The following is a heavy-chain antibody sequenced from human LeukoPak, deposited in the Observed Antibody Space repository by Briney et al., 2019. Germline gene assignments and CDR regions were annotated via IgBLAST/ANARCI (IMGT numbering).Heavy chain of an antibody. J-gene: IGHJ4*02. CDR3: ARGSEDYDSSGYYYDLGDY. D-gene: IGHD3-22*01. CDR2: IIGSGRDT. CDR1: GFTFSSYA. Sequence: GGSLRLSCAASGFTFSSYAMNWVRQAPGKRLEWVSSIIGSGRDTYYADSVKGRFTISRDNSKNKQYLQMNGLRTEDTAVYYCARGSEDYDSSGYYYDLGDYWGQGTLVTVSS. V-gene: IGHV3-23*01.